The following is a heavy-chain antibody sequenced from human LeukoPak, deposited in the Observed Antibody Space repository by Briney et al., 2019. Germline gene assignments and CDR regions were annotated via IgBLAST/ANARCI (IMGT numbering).Heavy chain of an antibody. CDR1: GFTFSDYY. J-gene: IGHJ4*02. CDR3: AKEGGYGELSSYFDY. CDR2: ISSSGTTI. V-gene: IGHV3-11*01. Sequence: GGSLRLSCAASGFTFSDYYMSWIRQAPGKGLEWVSYISSSGTTIYYADSVKGRFTISRDNSKNTLYLQMNSLRAEDTAVYYCAKEGGYGELSSYFDYWGQGTLVTVSS. D-gene: IGHD3-16*02.